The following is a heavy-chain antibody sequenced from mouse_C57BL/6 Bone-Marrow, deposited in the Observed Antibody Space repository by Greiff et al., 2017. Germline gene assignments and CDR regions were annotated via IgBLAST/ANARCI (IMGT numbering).Heavy chain of an antibody. CDR2: IYPRSGNT. CDR3: AREGYSWYFDV. CDR1: GYTFTSYG. V-gene: IGHV1-81*01. J-gene: IGHJ1*03. Sequence: QVHVKQSGAELARPGASVKLSCKASGYTFTSYGISWVKQRTGQGLEWIGEIYPRSGNTYYNEKFKGKATLTADKSSSTAYMALRSLTSEDSAVYFCAREGYSWYFDVWGTGTTVTVSS. D-gene: IGHD2-3*01.